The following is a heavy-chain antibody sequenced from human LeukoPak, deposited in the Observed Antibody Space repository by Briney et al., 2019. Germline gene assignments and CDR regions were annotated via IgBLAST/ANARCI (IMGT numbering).Heavy chain of an antibody. Sequence: RPSETLSLTCTVSGGSISSSSYYWGWIRQPPGKGLEWIGSIYYSGSTYYNPSLKSRVTISVDTSKNQFSLKLSSVTAADTAVYYCARGDYADTRYWGQGTLVTVSS. J-gene: IGHJ4*02. CDR3: ARGDYADTRY. CDR1: GGSISSSSYY. CDR2: IYYSGST. D-gene: IGHD3-16*01. V-gene: IGHV4-39*07.